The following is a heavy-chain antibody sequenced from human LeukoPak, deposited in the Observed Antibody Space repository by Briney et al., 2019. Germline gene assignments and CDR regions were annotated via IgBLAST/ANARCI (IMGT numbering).Heavy chain of an antibody. V-gene: IGHV3-30*04. Sequence: PGGSLRLSCAASGFTFSSYAMHWVRQAPGKGLEWVAVISYDGSNKYYADSVKGRFTISRDNSKDTLYLQMNSLRAEDTAVYYCARDPSRGYSYGPKAGFYYYYGMDVWGQGTTVTVSS. CDR1: GFTFSSYA. CDR3: ARDPSRGYSYGPKAGFYYYYGMDV. J-gene: IGHJ6*02. CDR2: ISYDGSNK. D-gene: IGHD5-18*01.